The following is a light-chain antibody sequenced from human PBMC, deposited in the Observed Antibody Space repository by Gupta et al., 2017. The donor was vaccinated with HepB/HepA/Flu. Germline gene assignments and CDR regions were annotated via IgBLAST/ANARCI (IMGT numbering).Light chain of an antibody. J-gene: IGLJ2*01. Sequence: QTDLTQPVSVSGSPGQSITISCTGTSSDVGGYNYVSWYQQHPGKAPKLMIYAVSNRPSGVSNRFSGSKSGNTASLTISVLQAEDEADYYCSSYTIISKIFGGGTKLTVL. CDR3: SSYTIISKI. CDR1: SSDVGGYNY. CDR2: AVS. V-gene: IGLV2-14*03.